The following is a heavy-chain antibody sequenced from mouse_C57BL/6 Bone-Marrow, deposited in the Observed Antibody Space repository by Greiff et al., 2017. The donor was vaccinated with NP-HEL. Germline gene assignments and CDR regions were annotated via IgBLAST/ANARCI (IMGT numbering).Heavy chain of an antibody. CDR3: SRSLYYSGSSYWYVDV. CDR1: GYTFTSYW. V-gene: IGHV1-52*01. D-gene: IGHD1-1*01. Sequence: QVQLQQPGAELVRPGSSVKLSCKASGYTFTSYWMHWVKQRPIPGLEWIGNIDPSDSETHYNQKLKDKATLTVDKSSSTAYLQLSSLTSVDSAVEYWSRSLYYSGSSYWYVDVWGTGTTVTVSS. J-gene: IGHJ1*03. CDR2: IDPSDSET.